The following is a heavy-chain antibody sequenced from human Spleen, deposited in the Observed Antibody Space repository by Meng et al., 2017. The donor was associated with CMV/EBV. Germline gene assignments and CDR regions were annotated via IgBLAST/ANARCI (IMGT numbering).Heavy chain of an antibody. CDR2: ISTTSTYI. D-gene: IGHD1-1*01. J-gene: IGHJ5*02. Sequence: GESLKISCAASGFTFSAYAMNWVRQAPGKGLEWVASISTTSTYIYYADSVKGRFTISRDNSKNTLYLQMNSLRAEDTALYYCARVIGNWYNWFDPWGQGTLVTVSS. CDR3: ARVIGNWYNWFDP. CDR1: GFTFSAYA. V-gene: IGHV3-21*04.